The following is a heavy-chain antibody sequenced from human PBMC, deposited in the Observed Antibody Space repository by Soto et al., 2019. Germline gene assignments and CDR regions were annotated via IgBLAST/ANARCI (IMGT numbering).Heavy chain of an antibody. V-gene: IGHV4-59*01. Sequence: KPSETLSLTCTVSGGSISSDYWSWIWQPPGKGLEWIGYIYYSGSTNYNPSLKSRVTISVDTSKSQCSLKLSSVTAADTAVYYCAKDVGQWVETFDYWGHGTLVTVSS. CDR1: GGSISSDY. J-gene: IGHJ4*01. D-gene: IGHD6-19*01. CDR3: AKDVGQWVETFDY. CDR2: IYYSGST.